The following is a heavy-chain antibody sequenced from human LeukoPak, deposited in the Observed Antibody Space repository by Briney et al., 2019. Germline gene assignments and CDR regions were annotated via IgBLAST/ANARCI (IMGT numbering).Heavy chain of an antibody. D-gene: IGHD2-21*02. Sequence: PSETLSLTCTVSGGSISNYYWNWIRQPAGRGLEWIGRAYSSGITNYNPSLRSRLTMSVDTSKNQFSLKLSSVTAADTAVYYCARGAYCAGNCYSFDYWGQGTLVTVSS. J-gene: IGHJ4*02. V-gene: IGHV4-4*07. CDR3: ARGAYCAGNCYSFDY. CDR1: GGSISNYY. CDR2: AYSSGIT.